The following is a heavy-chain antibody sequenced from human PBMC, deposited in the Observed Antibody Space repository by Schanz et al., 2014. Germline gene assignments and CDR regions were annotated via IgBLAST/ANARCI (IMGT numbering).Heavy chain of an antibody. CDR1: GFTFSRYW. CDR3: ARGGADSAMAHEY. D-gene: IGHD5-18*01. V-gene: IGHV3-74*01. CDR2: LNFDETYT. Sequence: EVQLVESGGELIQPGGSLRLSCEASGFTFSRYWMHWVRQAPGKGLEWVSRLNFDETYTSYADSVKGRFTISRDNAKTTVYLQMTSLRVEDTAVYYCARGGADSAMAHEYWGRGTLVTVSS. J-gene: IGHJ4*02.